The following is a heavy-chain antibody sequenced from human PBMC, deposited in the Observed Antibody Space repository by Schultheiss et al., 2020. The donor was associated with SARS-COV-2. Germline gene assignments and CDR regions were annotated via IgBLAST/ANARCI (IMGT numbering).Heavy chain of an antibody. CDR2: IWYDGSNK. V-gene: IGHV3-33*01. D-gene: IGHD3-22*01. CDR3: ARGYDSSGYYYPFDY. J-gene: IGHJ4*02. Sequence: GESLKISCASSGFTFSSYGMHWVRQAPGKGLEWVAVIWYDGSNKYYADSVKGRFTISRDNSKNTLYLQMNSLRDEDTAVYYCARGYDSSGYYYPFDYWGQGTLVTVSS. CDR1: GFTFSSYG.